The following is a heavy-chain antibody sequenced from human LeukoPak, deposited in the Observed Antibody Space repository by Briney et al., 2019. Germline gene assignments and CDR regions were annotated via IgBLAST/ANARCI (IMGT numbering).Heavy chain of an antibody. V-gene: IGHV3-49*03. CDR1: GFTFGDYA. Sequence: GGSLRLTCTASGFTFGDYAMSWFRQALGKGLEWVGFIRSKAYGGTTEYAASVKGRFTISRDDSKSIAYLQMNGLKTEDTAVYYCSREAGDCSTTSCDYNYYYMDVWGKGTTVTVSS. J-gene: IGHJ6*03. CDR2: IRSKAYGGTT. D-gene: IGHD2-2*01. CDR3: SREAGDCSTTSCDYNYYYMDV.